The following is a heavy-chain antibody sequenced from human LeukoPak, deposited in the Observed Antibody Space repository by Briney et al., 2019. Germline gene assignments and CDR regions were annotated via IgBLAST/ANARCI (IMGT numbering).Heavy chain of an antibody. V-gene: IGHV3-74*01. D-gene: IGHD5-12*01. J-gene: IGHJ5*02. Sequence: QPGGSLRLSCAASGFPFSGYWMHWVRQAPGKGLVWVSRIDGDGAGTTYADSVKGRFTISRDNAKNTLYLQMNSLRVEDTAVYYCARSASGYDAWGRGTQVTVSS. CDR3: ARSASGYDA. CDR2: IDGDGAGT. CDR1: GFPFSGYW.